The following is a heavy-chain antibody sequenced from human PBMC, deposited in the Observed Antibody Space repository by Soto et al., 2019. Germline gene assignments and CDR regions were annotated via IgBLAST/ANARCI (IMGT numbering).Heavy chain of an antibody. J-gene: IGHJ3*02. D-gene: IGHD6-19*01. CDR1: GLTVSRNY. CDR2: IYTNGST. CDR3: VRGGEQWLTYGGKDAFDI. Sequence: EVQLVESGGGLIQPGGSLRISCAASGLTVSRNYMSWVRQAPGKGLQWVSIIYTNGSTFDADSVKGRFTISRDKSKNTLSRQMNSLRVEDPAVYFCVRGGEQWLTYGGKDAFDIWGQGTLVSVSS. V-gene: IGHV3-53*01.